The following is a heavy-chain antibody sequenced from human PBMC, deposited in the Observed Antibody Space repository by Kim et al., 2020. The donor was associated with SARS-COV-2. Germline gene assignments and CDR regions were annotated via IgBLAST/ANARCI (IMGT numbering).Heavy chain of an antibody. J-gene: IGHJ4*02. V-gene: IGHV3-7*03. CDR3: ARDYGVKLGIDY. CDR1: GFTLSGYW. Sequence: GGSLRLSCAASGFTLSGYWMSWVRQAPGKGLEWVANINQDGREKHYVDSVKGRFIISRDNAKNSLYLEMTSLRAEDTAVYYCARDYGVKLGIDYWGQGTLVTVSS. CDR2: INQDGREK. D-gene: IGHD4-17*01.